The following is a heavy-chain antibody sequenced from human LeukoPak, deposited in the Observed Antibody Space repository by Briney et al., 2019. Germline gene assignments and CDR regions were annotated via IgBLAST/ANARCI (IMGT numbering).Heavy chain of an antibody. Sequence: SETLSLTCSVSGGSISSYYWSWIRQPPGRGLEWIGYIYYSGRTSYNPSLKSRVTISVDTSKNQFSLKLNSVTAADTAVFYCAANSADYNTLGSSYKVWGQGTLVTVSS. D-gene: IGHD3-10*01. CDR3: AANSADYNTLGSSYKV. V-gene: IGHV4-59*08. CDR1: GGSISSYY. CDR2: IYYSGRT. J-gene: IGHJ4*02.